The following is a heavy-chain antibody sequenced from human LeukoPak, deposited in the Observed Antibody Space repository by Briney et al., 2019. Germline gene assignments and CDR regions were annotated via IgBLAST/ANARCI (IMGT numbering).Heavy chain of an antibody. D-gene: IGHD6-13*01. CDR2: IYYSGST. CDR3: ARGLIAAAGTGIDY. Sequence: SETLSLTCTVSGGSISSGGYYWSWIRQHPGKGLEWIGYIYYSGSTCYNPSLKSRDTISVDTSKNQFSLKLSSVTAADAAVYYCARGLIAAAGTGIDYWGQGTLVTVSS. V-gene: IGHV4-31*03. CDR1: GGSISSGGYY. J-gene: IGHJ4*02.